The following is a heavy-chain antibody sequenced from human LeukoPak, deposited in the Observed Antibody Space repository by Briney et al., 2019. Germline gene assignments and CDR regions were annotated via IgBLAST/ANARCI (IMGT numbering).Heavy chain of an antibody. D-gene: IGHD6-19*01. Sequence: EASVKVSCKASGGTFSSYAISWVRQAPGQGLEWMGGIIPIFGTANYAQKFQGRVTITADESTSTAYMELSSLRSEDTAVYYCARVSEVQVEKQWHYYFDYWGQGTLVTVSS. V-gene: IGHV1-69*13. CDR3: ARVSEVQVEKQWHYYFDY. J-gene: IGHJ4*02. CDR2: IIPIFGTA. CDR1: GGTFSSYA.